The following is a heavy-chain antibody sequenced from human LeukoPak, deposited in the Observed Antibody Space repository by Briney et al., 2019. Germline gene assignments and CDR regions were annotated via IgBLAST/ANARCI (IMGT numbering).Heavy chain of an antibody. CDR1: GYSFTSYW. Sequence: GESLKISCKSSGYSFTSYWIGWVRQMPGKGLEWMGIIYPGDSDTRYSPSFQGQVTISADKSISTAYLQWSSLKASDTAMYYCARSNYYASSGYYYAGYWGQGTLVTVSS. CDR2: IYPGDSDT. J-gene: IGHJ4*02. CDR3: ARSNYYASSGYYYAGY. V-gene: IGHV5-51*01. D-gene: IGHD3-22*01.